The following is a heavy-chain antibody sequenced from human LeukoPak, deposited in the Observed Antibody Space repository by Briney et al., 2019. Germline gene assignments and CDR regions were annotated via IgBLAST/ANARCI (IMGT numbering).Heavy chain of an antibody. V-gene: IGHV3-53*05. Sequence: GGSLRLSCAASGVTVSSNYMSWVRQAPGKGLEWVSVISSGGSTKYADSVKGRFTVSRDISKNTLYLQMNRLRAEDTAVYYCARDLDYRPDYWGQGTLVTVSS. CDR3: ARDLDYRPDY. J-gene: IGHJ4*02. CDR2: ISSGGST. CDR1: GVTVSSNY. D-gene: IGHD4-11*01.